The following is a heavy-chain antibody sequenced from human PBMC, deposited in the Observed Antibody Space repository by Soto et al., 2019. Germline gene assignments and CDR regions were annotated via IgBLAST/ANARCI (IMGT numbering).Heavy chain of an antibody. J-gene: IGHJ4*02. D-gene: IGHD6-13*01. CDR3: ASGASRWYPYFFDS. V-gene: IGHV1-69*13. CDR1: EGTIHIYA. CDR2: IIPYYNTL. Sequence: SVKVSFKASEGTIHIYAIAWVRQAPGQGLEWMGGIIPYYNTLNYAQKFQDRVTITADDSTNTVYMELSSLRSDDTAVYFCASGASRWYPYFFDSWAQGTLVTVSS.